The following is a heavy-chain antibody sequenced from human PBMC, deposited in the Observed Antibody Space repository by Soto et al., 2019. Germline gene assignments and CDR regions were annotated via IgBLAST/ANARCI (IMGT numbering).Heavy chain of an antibody. D-gene: IGHD3-22*01. V-gene: IGHV1-2*02. Sequence: ASVKVSCKASGYTFTGYYMHWVRQAPGQGLEWMGWINPNSGDTNYAQKFQGRVTMTRDTSISTAYMELSRLRSDDTAVYYCARARTYYYDSSGYSNNWFDPWGQGTLVTVSS. CDR2: INPNSGDT. J-gene: IGHJ5*02. CDR1: GYTFTGYY. CDR3: ARARTYYYDSSGYSNNWFDP.